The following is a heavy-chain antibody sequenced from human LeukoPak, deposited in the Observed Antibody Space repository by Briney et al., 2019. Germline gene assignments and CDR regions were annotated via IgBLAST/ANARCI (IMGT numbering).Heavy chain of an antibody. CDR3: ARESYGSRSYDYYYYYMDV. Sequence: SETLSLTCAVYGGSFSGYYWSWIRQPPGKGLEWIWEINHSGSTNYNPSLKSRVTISVDTSKNQFSLKLSSVTAADTAVYYCARESYGSRSYDYYYYYMDVWGKGTTVTVSS. D-gene: IGHD3-10*01. CDR2: INHSGST. CDR1: GGSFSGYY. J-gene: IGHJ6*03. V-gene: IGHV4-34*01.